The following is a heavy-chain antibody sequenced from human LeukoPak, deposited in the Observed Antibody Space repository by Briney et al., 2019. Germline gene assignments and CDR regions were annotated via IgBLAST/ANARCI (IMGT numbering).Heavy chain of an antibody. CDR3: ARDRGYCSSTSCLNWFDP. D-gene: IGHD2-2*01. Sequence: SVKVSCKASGGTFSSYAISWVRQAPGQGLEWMGGIIPIFGTANYAQKFQGRVTITADESTSTAYMELSSLRSKDTAVYYCARDRGYCSSTSCLNWFDPWGQGTLVTVSS. V-gene: IGHV1-69*13. CDR1: GGTFSSYA. CDR2: IIPIFGTA. J-gene: IGHJ5*02.